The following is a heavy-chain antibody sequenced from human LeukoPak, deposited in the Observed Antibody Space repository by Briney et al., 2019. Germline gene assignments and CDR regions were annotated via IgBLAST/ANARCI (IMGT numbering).Heavy chain of an antibody. D-gene: IGHD2-2*01. CDR3: ARLGGAVVPAAVYGMDV. V-gene: IGHV4-34*01. J-gene: IGHJ6*02. Sequence: PSETLSLTCAVYGGSFSGYYRSWIRQPPGKGLEWIGEINHSGSTNYNPSLKSRVTISVDTSKNQFSLKLSSVTAADTAVYYCARLGGAVVPAAVYGMDVWGQGTTVTVSS. CDR1: GGSFSGYY. CDR2: INHSGST.